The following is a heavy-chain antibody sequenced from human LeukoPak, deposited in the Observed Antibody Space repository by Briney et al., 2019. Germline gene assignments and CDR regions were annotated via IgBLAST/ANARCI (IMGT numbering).Heavy chain of an antibody. Sequence: ASVKVSCKASGYTFTSYGISWVRQAPGQGREGMGWISAYNGNTNYAQKLQGRVTMTTDTSTTTAYMELRSLRSDDTAVYYCARDRLTPLDYWGQGTLVTVSS. V-gene: IGHV1-18*01. J-gene: IGHJ4*02. D-gene: IGHD4-23*01. CDR2: ISAYNGNT. CDR1: GYTFTSYG. CDR3: ARDRLTPLDY.